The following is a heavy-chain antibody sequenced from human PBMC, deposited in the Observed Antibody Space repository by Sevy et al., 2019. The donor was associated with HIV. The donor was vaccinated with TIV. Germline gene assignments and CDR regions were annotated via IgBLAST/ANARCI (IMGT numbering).Heavy chain of an antibody. CDR2: LSSDNAGST. CDR3: VKDRIETILWSKGDWFDP. D-gene: IGHD3-9*01. CDR1: GFTFSNYA. Sequence: GGSLRLSCSASGFTFSNYAMHWVRQAPGKGLQYVSGLSSDNAGSTYYADSVNGRFTISRDNSKNTLYLQMSSLRTEDTAVYYCVKDRIETILWSKGDWFDPWGQRTLVTVSS. V-gene: IGHV3-64D*06. J-gene: IGHJ5*02.